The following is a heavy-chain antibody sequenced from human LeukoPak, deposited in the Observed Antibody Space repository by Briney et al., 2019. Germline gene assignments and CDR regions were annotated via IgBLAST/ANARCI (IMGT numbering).Heavy chain of an antibody. J-gene: IGHJ3*02. CDR2: INPNSGGT. V-gene: IGHV1-2*02. Sequence: GASVKVSCKASGSTFTGYYMHWVRQAAGQGLEWMGWINPNSGGTNYAQKFQGRVTMTRDTSISTACMELSRRRSDDTAVYYCARATTSISGTTPDAFGIRGQGTMGTVSS. D-gene: IGHD1-7*01. CDR1: GSTFTGYY. CDR3: ARATTSISGTTPDAFGI.